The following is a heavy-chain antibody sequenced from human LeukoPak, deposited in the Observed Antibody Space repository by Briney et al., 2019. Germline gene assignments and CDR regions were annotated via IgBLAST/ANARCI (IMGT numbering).Heavy chain of an antibody. V-gene: IGHV3-48*04. CDR1: GFTFSSYS. D-gene: IGHD1-26*01. CDR3: ARGTRGSYPNY. Sequence: PGGSLRLSCAASGFTFSSYSMNWVRQAPGKGLEWVSYISSSSSTIYYADSVKGRFTISRDNAKNSLYLQMNSLRAEDTAVYYCARGTRGSYPNYWGQGTLVTVSS. CDR2: ISSSSSTI. J-gene: IGHJ4*02.